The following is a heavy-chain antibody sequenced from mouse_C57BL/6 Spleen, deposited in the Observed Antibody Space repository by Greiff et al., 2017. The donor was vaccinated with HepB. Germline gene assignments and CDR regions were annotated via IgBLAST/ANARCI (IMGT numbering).Heavy chain of an antibody. CDR2: IDPENGDT. Sequence: EVQLQQSGAELVRPGASVKLSCTASGFNIKDDYMHWVKQRPEQGLEWIGWIDPENGDTEYASKFQGKATITADTSSNTAYLQLSSLTSEDTAVYYCTDYDGYYEAWFAYWGQGTLVTVSA. CDR1: GFNIKDDY. J-gene: IGHJ3*01. CDR3: TDYDGYYEAWFAY. D-gene: IGHD2-3*01. V-gene: IGHV14-4*01.